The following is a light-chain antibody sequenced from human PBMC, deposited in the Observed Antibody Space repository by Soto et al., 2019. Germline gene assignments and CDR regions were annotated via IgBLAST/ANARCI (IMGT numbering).Light chain of an antibody. CDR1: QSVRNN. V-gene: IGKV3-15*01. Sequence: VMTQSPDTLSVSPGERATLLCRASQSVRNNLAWYQQKPGQAPRLLIYGVSTRATGVPARFSGSGSGTDFTLTISSLQPEDFATYYCQQLNNYPLTFGGGTKVDIK. CDR3: QQLNNYPLT. CDR2: GVS. J-gene: IGKJ4*01.